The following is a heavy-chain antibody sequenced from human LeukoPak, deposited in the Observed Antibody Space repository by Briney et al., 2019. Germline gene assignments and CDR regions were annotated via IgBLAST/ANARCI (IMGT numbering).Heavy chain of an antibody. CDR2: IYYSGNT. V-gene: IGHV4-39*01. J-gene: IGHJ4*02. D-gene: IGHD3-3*01. CDR3: ARQAGAGLFILP. Sequence: SETLSLTCAVSGGSISTSNSYWGWIRRPPGKGLEWVGSIYYSGNTYYNPSLKSRVTISVDTSKNQFSLILTSVTAADTAVYYCARQAGAGLFILPGGQGTLVTVSS. CDR1: GGSISTSNSY.